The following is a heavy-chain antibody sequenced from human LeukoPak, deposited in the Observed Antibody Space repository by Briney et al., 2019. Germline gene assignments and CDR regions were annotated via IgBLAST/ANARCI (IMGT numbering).Heavy chain of an antibody. J-gene: IGHJ4*02. CDR2: MNPNSGNT. V-gene: IGHV1-8*01. CDR3: ARVYEWCDGPDCYYHPLDY. CDR1: AYTFTGYD. Sequence: GASVKVSCRSPAYTFTGYDIHWVRQATGQGLEWMGWMNPNSGNTGYAQKFQGRVSMTRDTHINTAYMELHSLTSEDTAVYYCARVYEWCDGPDCYYHPLDYWGQGTPVTVSS. D-gene: IGHD2-8*01.